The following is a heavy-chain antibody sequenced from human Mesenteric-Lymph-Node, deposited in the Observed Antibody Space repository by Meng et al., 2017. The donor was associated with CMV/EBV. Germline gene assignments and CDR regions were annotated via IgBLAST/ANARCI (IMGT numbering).Heavy chain of an antibody. Sequence: GSLRLSCTVSGGSISSSSYYWGWIRQPPGKGLEWIGYIYYSGSTNYNPSLKSRVTISVDTSKNQFSLKLSSVTAADTAVYYCARDRGFGELLFDYWGQGTLVTVSS. J-gene: IGHJ4*02. CDR3: ARDRGFGELLFDY. V-gene: IGHV4-61*01. CDR1: GGSISSSSYY. CDR2: IYYSGST. D-gene: IGHD3-10*01.